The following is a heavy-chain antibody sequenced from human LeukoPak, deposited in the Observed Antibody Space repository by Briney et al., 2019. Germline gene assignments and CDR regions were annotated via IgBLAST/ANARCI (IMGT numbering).Heavy chain of an antibody. V-gene: IGHV3-73*01. CDR2: IRSNSKSFAT. CDR1: GFTFSGSP. Sequence: GGSLKLSCAASGFTFSGSPIHWVRQASGNGLEWVCRIRSNSKSFATSYAASVEGRFTISRDDSKNTAYLQMNSLKTEDTAVYYCSSSTHRYCSGGKCHSDYFYYGMDVWGQGTTVTVSS. CDR3: SSSTHRYCSGGKCHSDYFYYGMDV. D-gene: IGHD2-15*01. J-gene: IGHJ6*02.